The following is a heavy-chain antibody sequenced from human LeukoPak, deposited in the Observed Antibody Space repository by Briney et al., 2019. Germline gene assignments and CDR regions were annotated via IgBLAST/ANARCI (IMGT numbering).Heavy chain of an antibody. J-gene: IGHJ3*02. CDR1: GFTFSSYG. D-gene: IGHD3-16*01. Sequence: GRSLRLSCAASGFTFSSYGMHWVRQAPGKGLEWVSGLSGDVGANTYYADSVKGRFTIARDNSKNTLFLQMDSLRAEDTAVYYCAKDRTWSRSRWFWGVFSFETWGQGTVVTVSS. CDR3: AKDRTWSRSRWFWGVFSFET. V-gene: IGHV3-23*01. CDR2: LSGDVGANT.